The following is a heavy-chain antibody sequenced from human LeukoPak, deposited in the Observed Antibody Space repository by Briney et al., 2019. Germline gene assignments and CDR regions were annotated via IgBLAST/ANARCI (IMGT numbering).Heavy chain of an antibody. CDR2: LNLYSGGT. CDR1: GYTFTGYY. D-gene: IGHD2-15*01. J-gene: IGHJ4*02. CDR3: GRGGYCYSPFDY. Sequence: ASVKVSCKASGYTFTGYYMHWVPQAPGQGLGWMGWLNLYSGGTNYAQKFQGRVTMTRDTSISTAYMELTRLRSDDWAVYCCGRGGYCYSPFDYWGQGTLVTVSS. V-gene: IGHV1-2*02.